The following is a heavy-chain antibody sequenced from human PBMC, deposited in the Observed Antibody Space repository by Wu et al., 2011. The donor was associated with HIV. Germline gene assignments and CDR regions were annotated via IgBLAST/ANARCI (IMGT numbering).Heavy chain of an antibody. CDR2: ISADNGDT. D-gene: IGHD3-10*01. J-gene: IGHJ5*02. V-gene: IGHV1-18*01. Sequence: QVQLVQTGAEVKKPGASVKVSCKTSGYTFTSYGISWVRQAPGQGLEWMGWISADNGDTNYAQKLQGRVTMTTDTSTSTAYMELRSLRFDDTAVYYCARDRHPMVRSSTPWGQGPWSPSPQ. CDR1: GYTFTSYG. CDR3: ARDRHPMVRSSTP.